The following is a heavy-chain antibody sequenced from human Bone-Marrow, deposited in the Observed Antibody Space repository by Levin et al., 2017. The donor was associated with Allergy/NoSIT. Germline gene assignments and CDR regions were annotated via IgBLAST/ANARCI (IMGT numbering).Heavy chain of an antibody. CDR2: MSTIGQA. CDR3: VREPRRDSVNGFDNYYFDY. J-gene: IGHJ4*02. Sequence: HPGGSLRLSCAASGFVITDNYMSWVRQAPGKGLEWVSFMSTIGQALHADSVQGRFTLSRDISRNTLYLEIHSLVVDDTAVYFCVREPRRDSVNGFDNYYFDYWGQGALVTVAS. CDR1: GFVITDNY. D-gene: IGHD3-10*01. V-gene: IGHV3-53*01.